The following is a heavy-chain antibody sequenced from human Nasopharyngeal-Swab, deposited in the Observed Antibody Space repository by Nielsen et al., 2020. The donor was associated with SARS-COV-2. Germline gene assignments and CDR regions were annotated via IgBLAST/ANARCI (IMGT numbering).Heavy chain of an antibody. CDR3: AKDAVRHSTASSSWYNWFDP. CDR2: ISWNSGSI. D-gene: IGHD6-13*01. Sequence: GGSLRLSCAASGVTFDDYAVHWVRQAPGKGLEWVSGISWNSGSIGYADSVKGRFTISRDNAKNSLYLQMNSLRAEDTALYYCAKDAVRHSTASSSWYNWFDPWGQGTLVTVSS. J-gene: IGHJ5*02. CDR1: GVTFDDYA. V-gene: IGHV3-9*01.